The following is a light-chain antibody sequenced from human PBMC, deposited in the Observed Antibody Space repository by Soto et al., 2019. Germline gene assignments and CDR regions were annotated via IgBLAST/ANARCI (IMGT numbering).Light chain of an antibody. CDR1: SSNIGSNY. CDR3: AAWDDSLNGAV. J-gene: IGLJ2*01. CDR2: RNN. Sequence: QSVLTQPPSASGTPGQRVTISCSGSSSNIGSNYVYWYQQLPGTAPKLLIYRNNQRPSGVPDRFSGSKSGTSASLAISGLRSEDEADYYCAAWDDSLNGAVFGGGTKLTVL. V-gene: IGLV1-47*01.